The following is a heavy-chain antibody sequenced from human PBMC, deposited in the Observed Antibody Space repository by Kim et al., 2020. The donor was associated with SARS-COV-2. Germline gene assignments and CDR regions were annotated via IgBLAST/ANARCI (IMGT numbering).Heavy chain of an antibody. J-gene: IGHJ4*02. V-gene: IGHV3-15*01. Sequence: AAPVKGRFTISRDDSKNTLYLQMNSLKTEDTAVYYCTTDPVIGLPLHIDYWGQGTLVTVSS. CDR3: TTDPVIGLPLHIDY.